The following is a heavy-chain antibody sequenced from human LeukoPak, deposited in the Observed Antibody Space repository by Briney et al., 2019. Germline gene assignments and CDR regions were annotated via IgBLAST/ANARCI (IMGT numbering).Heavy chain of an antibody. CDR2: INHSGST. D-gene: IGHD3-22*01. J-gene: IGHJ4*02. CDR3: ARQYYYDSSGYYWDYFDY. CDR1: GGSFSGYY. V-gene: IGHV4-34*01. Sequence: SETLSLTCAVYGGSFSGYYWSWIRQPPGKGLEWIGEINHSGSTNYNPSLKSRVTISVDTSKNQFSLKLSSVTAADTAVYYCARQYYYDSSGYYWDYFDYWGQGTLVTVSS.